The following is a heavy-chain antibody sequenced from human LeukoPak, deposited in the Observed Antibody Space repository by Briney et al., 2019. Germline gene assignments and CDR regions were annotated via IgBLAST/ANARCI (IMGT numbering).Heavy chain of an antibody. J-gene: IGHJ4*02. D-gene: IGHD3-10*01. CDR2: INHSGST. Sequence: SETLSLTCAVYGGSFSGYYWSWIRQPPGKGLEWIGEINHSGSTNYNPSLKSRVTISVDTSKNQFSLKLSSVTAADTAVYYCARETDVLLWFGELFIFDYWGQGTLVTVSS. CDR3: ARETDVLLWFGELFIFDY. V-gene: IGHV4-34*01. CDR1: GGSFSGYY.